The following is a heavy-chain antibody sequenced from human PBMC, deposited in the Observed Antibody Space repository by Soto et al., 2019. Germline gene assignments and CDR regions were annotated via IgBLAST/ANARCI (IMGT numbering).Heavy chain of an antibody. J-gene: IGHJ3*02. V-gene: IGHV3-74*01. CDR1: GFTFSSYW. CDR3: ARGLERRLHAFDI. CDR2: VNSDGSST. Sequence: GGSLRLSCAASGFTFSSYWMHWVRQAPGKGLVWVSRVNSDGSSTSYADSVKGRFTISRDNAKNTLYLQMNSLRAEDTAVYYCARGLERRLHAFDIWGQGTMVTVSS. D-gene: IGHD1-1*01.